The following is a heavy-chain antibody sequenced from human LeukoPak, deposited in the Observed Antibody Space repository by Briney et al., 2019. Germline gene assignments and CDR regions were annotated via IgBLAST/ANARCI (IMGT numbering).Heavy chain of an antibody. Sequence: PSETLSLTCTVSGGSISSGSYYWSWIRQPAGKGLEWIGEINHSGSTNYNPSLKSRVTISVDTSKNQFSLKLSSVTAADTAVYYCARGHRGYDFWSGYYDSRGSFDYWGQGTLVTVSS. CDR3: ARGHRGYDFWSGYYDSRGSFDY. CDR2: INHSGST. J-gene: IGHJ4*02. CDR1: GGSISSGSYY. D-gene: IGHD3-3*01. V-gene: IGHV4-61*10.